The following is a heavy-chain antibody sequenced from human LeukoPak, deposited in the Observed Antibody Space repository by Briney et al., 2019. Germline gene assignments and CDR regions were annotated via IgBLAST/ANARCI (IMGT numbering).Heavy chain of an antibody. V-gene: IGHV3-20*04. CDR3: ARDSLSSFTDFDY. CDR2: INWNGGST. Sequence: GGSLRLPCAASGFIFSSYAMSWVRQAPGKGLEWVSGINWNGGSTGYADSVKGRFTISRDNAKNSLYPQMNSLRAEDTALYYCARDSLSSFTDFDYWGQGTLVTVSS. J-gene: IGHJ4*02. D-gene: IGHD2-2*01. CDR1: GFIFSSYA.